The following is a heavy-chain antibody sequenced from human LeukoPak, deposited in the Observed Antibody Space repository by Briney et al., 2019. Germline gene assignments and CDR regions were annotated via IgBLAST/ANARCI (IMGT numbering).Heavy chain of an antibody. CDR3: ARKQLWLRGYFDY. Sequence: PSETLSLTCAVYGGSFSGYYWSWICQPPGKGLEWIGEINHSGSTNYNPSLKSRVTISVDTSKNQFSLKLSSVTAADTAVYYCARKQLWLRGYFDYWGQGTLVTVSS. CDR1: GGSFSGYY. V-gene: IGHV4-34*01. CDR2: INHSGST. D-gene: IGHD5-18*01. J-gene: IGHJ4*02.